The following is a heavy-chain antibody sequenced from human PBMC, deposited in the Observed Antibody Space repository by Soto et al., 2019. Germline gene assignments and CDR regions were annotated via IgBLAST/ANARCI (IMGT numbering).Heavy chain of an antibody. CDR1: GGSIRSYD. V-gene: IGHV4-4*07. CDR2: IYTSGTT. J-gene: IGHJ6*02. CDR3: AREGASGFGMDV. D-gene: IGHD1-26*01. Sequence: PSETLSLTCNVSGGSIRSYDWSWIRQPAGKALEWIGRIYTSGTTNYNPSLKSRATILIDTSKNQFSLKLSSVTAADTAVYYCAREGASGFGMDVWGQGTTVTVSS.